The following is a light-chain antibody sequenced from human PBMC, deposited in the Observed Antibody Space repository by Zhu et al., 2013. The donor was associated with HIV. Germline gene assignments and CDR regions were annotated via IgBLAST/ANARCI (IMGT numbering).Light chain of an antibody. V-gene: IGLV2-14*01. J-gene: IGLJ3*02. CDR1: STDVGGYDH. CDR3: NSYTSSSTWV. CDR2: EVT. Sequence: SALTQPASVSGSPGQSITISCTGTSTDVGGYDHVYWYQQHPGIAPKLMIFEVTNRPSGISNRFSGSKSGNTASLTISGLQAEDEADYYCNSYTSSSTWVFGGGTKLTVL.